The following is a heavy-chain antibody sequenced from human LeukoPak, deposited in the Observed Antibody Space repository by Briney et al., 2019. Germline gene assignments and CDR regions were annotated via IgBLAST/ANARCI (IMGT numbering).Heavy chain of an antibody. V-gene: IGHV4-59*08. CDR3: VRRVRYFGQNDY. Sequence: SETLSLTCTVSGASMSDYYWSWVRQPPGKGLEWIGYIYYTGSTNYNPSLKSRVTMSVDTSKNQISLKLSSVTAADSAVYYCVRRVRYFGQNDYWGQGTLVTVSS. J-gene: IGHJ4*02. CDR2: IYYTGST. CDR1: GASMSDYY. D-gene: IGHD3-9*01.